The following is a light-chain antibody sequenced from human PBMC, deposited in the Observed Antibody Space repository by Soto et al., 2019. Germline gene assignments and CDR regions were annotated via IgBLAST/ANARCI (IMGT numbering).Light chain of an antibody. Sequence: HLTQSPSSLSASVGDRVTITCRASQDISRYLAWYQQKAGKAPKLLIYGTSTLQSGVPSRFSAFGSGTEFTLTISRLQPEDFATYHCQQLQRTPFTFGPGTTVDV. CDR3: QQLQRTPFT. V-gene: IGKV1-9*01. J-gene: IGKJ3*01. CDR1: QDISRY. CDR2: GTS.